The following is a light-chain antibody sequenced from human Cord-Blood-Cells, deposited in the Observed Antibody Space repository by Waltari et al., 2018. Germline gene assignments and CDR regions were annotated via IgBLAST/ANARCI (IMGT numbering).Light chain of an antibody. CDR3: QQYNSYST. V-gene: IGKV1-5*03. CDR1: QSISSW. Sequence: DIEMTQSPSTLSASGGDRVTITCRASQSISSWLAWYQQKPGKAPKLLIYKASSLESGVPSRFSGSGSGTEFTLTISSLQPDDFATYYCQQYNSYSTFGPGTKVDIK. CDR2: KAS. J-gene: IGKJ3*01.